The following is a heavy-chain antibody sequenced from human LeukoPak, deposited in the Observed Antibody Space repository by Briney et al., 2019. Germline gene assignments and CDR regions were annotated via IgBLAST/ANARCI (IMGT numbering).Heavy chain of an antibody. V-gene: IGHV4-30-4*01. Sequence: SQTLSLTCDVSGGSINSGDYYWSWIRQPPGKGLEWIGYIYYSGSTYYNPSLQRRVTISLDTSENQFSLNLSSVTAADTAVYYCARDFRGGTGGLDCWGQGTVVTVSS. CDR3: ARDFRGGTGGLDC. D-gene: IGHD3/OR15-3a*01. CDR1: GGSINSGDYY. J-gene: IGHJ4*02. CDR2: IYYSGST.